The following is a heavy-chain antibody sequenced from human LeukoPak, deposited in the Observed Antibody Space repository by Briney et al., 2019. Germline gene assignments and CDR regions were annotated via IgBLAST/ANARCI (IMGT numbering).Heavy chain of an antibody. V-gene: IGHV1-2*06. CDR1: GYTFTGYY. Sequence: ASVKVSCKASGYTFTGYYMHWVRQAPRQGLEWMGRINPNSGGTNYAQKFQGRVTMTRDTSINTAYMDLSRLRSDDTAVYYCARGRNSVYYFNVVAPSYFDYWGQGTLVTVSS. CDR3: ARGRNSVYYFNVVAPSYFDY. CDR2: INPNSGGT. J-gene: IGHJ4*02. D-gene: IGHD3-22*01.